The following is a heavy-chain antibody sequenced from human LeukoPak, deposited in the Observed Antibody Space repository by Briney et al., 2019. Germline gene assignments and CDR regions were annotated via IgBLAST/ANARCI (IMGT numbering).Heavy chain of an antibody. CDR1: GGSISSGGYS. J-gene: IGHJ4*02. D-gene: IGHD3-3*01. Sequence: SQTLSLTCAVSGGSISSGGYSWSWIRQPPGKGLEWIGYIYHRGSTYYNPSLKSRVTISVDRSKNQFSLKLSSVTAADTAVYYCARTSPSGVFDYWGQGTLVTVSS. CDR2: IYHRGST. V-gene: IGHV4-30-2*01. CDR3: ARTSPSGVFDY.